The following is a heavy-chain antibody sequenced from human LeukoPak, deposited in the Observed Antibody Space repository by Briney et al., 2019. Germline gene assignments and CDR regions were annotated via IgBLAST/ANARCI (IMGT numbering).Heavy chain of an antibody. J-gene: IGHJ4*02. Sequence: GALRLSCAASGFTFSRYWMSWVRQAPGKGLEWVANIKEDGSAKYYVDSVEGRFTISRDNAKNSLYLQMNSLSAEDTAVYYCARDSPGYGAYDFDWGQGTLVTVSS. CDR1: GFTFSRYW. CDR2: IKEDGSAK. D-gene: IGHD5-12*01. CDR3: ARDSPGYGAYDFD. V-gene: IGHV3-7*01.